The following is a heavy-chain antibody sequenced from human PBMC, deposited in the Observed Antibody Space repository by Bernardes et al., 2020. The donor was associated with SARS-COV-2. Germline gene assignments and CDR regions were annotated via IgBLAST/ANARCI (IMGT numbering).Heavy chain of an antibody. CDR2: IYTSGST. Sequence: SETLSLTCTVSGGSISSDSYYWSWIRQPNGKELEWIRRIYTSGSTNYNPSLKSRVTISVDTSKNQFSLKLSSVTAADTAVYYCARETTMVRGADPYYYYYYGMDVWGQGTTVTVSS. D-gene: IGHD3-10*01. CDR1: GGSISSDSYY. J-gene: IGHJ6*02. CDR3: ARETTMVRGADPYYYYYYGMDV. V-gene: IGHV4-61*02.